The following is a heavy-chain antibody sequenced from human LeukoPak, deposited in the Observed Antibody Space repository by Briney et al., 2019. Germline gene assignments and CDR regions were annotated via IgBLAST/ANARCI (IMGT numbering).Heavy chain of an antibody. V-gene: IGHV1-2*02. CDR3: ARGAAAGSNWFDP. Sequence: ASVNVSCKASGYTFFGYYMHWVRQAPGQGLEWMGWIYPNSGDTNYAQKFQGRVTMTRDTSISTAYMELSRLRSDDAAVYYCARGAAAGSNWFDPWVQGTLVSVSS. CDR1: GYTFFGYY. CDR2: IYPNSGDT. J-gene: IGHJ5*02. D-gene: IGHD6-13*01.